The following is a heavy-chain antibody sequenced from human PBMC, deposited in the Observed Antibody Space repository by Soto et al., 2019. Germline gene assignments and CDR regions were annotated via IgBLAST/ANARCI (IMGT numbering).Heavy chain of an antibody. J-gene: IGHJ3*02. CDR1: GYTFTGYY. V-gene: IGHV1-2*02. CDR3: ARVDYGGNYDAFDI. D-gene: IGHD4-17*01. Sequence: VASVKVSCKASGYTFTGYYMHWVRQAPGQGLEWMGWINPNSGGTNYAQKFQGRVTMTRDTSISTAYMELSRLRSDDTAVYYCARVDYGGNYDAFDIWGQGTMVTVSS. CDR2: INPNSGGT.